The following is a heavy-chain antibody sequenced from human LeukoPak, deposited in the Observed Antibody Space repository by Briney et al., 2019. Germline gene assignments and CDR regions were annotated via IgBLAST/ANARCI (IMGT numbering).Heavy chain of an antibody. D-gene: IGHD3-22*01. J-gene: IGHJ3*02. CDR2: ISSNGDST. V-gene: IGHV3-64*01. CDR3: ARAPDGYEAFDI. Sequence: GGSLRLACAASGFSFSDYSMDWVRQAPGKGLEYVSAISSNGDSTNYANSVRGRFTISRDNSKNTLYLQMNSLRAEDTAVYYCARAPDGYEAFDIWGQGTMVTVSS. CDR1: GFSFSDYS.